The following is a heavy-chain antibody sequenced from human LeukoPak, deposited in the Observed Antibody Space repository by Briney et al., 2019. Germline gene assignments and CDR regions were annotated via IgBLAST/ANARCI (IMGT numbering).Heavy chain of an antibody. J-gene: IGHJ3*02. CDR1: GGSISSYY. D-gene: IGHD1-26*01. Sequence: SETLSLTCTVSGGSISSYYWSWIRKAAGKGLEWIGRIYTSGSTNYNPSLKSRVTMSVDTSKNQFSLKLRSVTAADTAVYYCARASRSYYHDAFDIWGQGTMVTVSS. CDR3: ARASRSYYHDAFDI. V-gene: IGHV4-4*07. CDR2: IYTSGST.